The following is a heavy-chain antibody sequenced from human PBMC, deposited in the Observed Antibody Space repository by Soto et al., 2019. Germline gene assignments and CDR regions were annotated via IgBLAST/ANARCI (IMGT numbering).Heavy chain of an antibody. J-gene: IGHJ2*01. CDR3: AKAGYCTNGVCRYWYFDL. Sequence: EVQLLESGGGLVQPGGSLRLSCAASGFTFSSYAMSWVRQAPGKGLEWVSAISVSGGSTYYADSVKGRFTISRDNSKNTLYLQMNSLRAEDTAVYYCAKAGYCTNGVCRYWYFDLWGRGTLVTVSS. CDR1: GFTFSSYA. V-gene: IGHV3-23*01. D-gene: IGHD2-8*01. CDR2: ISVSGGST.